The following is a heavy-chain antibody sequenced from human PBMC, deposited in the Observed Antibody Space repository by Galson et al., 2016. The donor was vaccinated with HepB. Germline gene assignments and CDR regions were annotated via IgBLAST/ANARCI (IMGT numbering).Heavy chain of an antibody. J-gene: IGHJ6*02. CDR2: LYIDGSR. V-gene: IGHV3-66*01. Sequence: SLRLSCAVSGFTVGSNYMNWVRQAPGKGLEWVSTLYIDGSRSYADSVKGRFTTSRDHSKNTVFLQMNSLRAEDTAVYYCARDGRWFGEPEYIYAMDVWGQGTTVTVSS. CDR1: GFTVGSNY. D-gene: IGHD3-10*01. CDR3: ARDGRWFGEPEYIYAMDV.